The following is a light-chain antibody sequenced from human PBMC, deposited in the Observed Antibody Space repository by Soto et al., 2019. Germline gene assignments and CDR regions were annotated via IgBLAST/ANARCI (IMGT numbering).Light chain of an antibody. Sequence: QSVLTQPPSASGTPGQRVTISCSGSSSNIGSNTVNWYQQLPGTAPKLLIYSNNQRPSGVPDRFSGSKSGTSDSLAISGLQSEDEADYYCAALDDSLNGPVFGGGTKLTVL. CDR3: AALDDSLNGPV. J-gene: IGLJ3*02. V-gene: IGLV1-44*01. CDR2: SNN. CDR1: SSNIGSNT.